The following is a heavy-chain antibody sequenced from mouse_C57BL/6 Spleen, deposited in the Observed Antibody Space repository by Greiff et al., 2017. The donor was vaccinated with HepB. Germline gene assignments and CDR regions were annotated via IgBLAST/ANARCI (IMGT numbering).Heavy chain of an antibody. CDR3: ARHHGNFWFAY. Sequence: EVQGVESGGDLVKPGGSLKLSCAASGFTFSSYGMSWVRQTPDKRLEWVATISSGGSYTYYPDSVKGRFTISRDNAKNTLYLQMSSLKSEDTAMYYCARHHGNFWFAYWGQGTLVTVSA. V-gene: IGHV5-6*01. CDR1: GFTFSSYG. CDR2: ISSGGSYT. J-gene: IGHJ3*01. D-gene: IGHD2-1*01.